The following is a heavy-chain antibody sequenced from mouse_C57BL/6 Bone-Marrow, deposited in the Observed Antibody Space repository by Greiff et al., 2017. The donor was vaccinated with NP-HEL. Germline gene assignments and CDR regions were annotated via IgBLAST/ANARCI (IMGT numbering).Heavy chain of an antibody. CDR3: ARRNDYDGY. J-gene: IGHJ2*01. V-gene: IGHV1-19*01. CDR2: INPYNGGT. Sequence: EVKLVESGPVLVKPGASVKMSCKASGYTFTDYYMNWVKQSHGKSLEWIGVINPYNGGTSYNQKFKGKATLTVDKSSSTAYMELNSLTSEDSAVYYCARRNDYDGYWGQGTTLTVSS. CDR1: GYTFTDYY. D-gene: IGHD2-4*01.